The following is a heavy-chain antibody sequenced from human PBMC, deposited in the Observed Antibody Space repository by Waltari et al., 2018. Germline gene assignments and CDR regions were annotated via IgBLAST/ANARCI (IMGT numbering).Heavy chain of an antibody. J-gene: IGHJ6*03. CDR1: GFNFSSYG. Sequence: QVQLVESGGGVVQPGRSLRLSCAASGFNFSSYGMHWVRQVPGKELEWVAVISYDGDNKYDADSVKGRFTSSKEKSKNTLDLEMNSLRAEDTAVYYCARDWASMDVWGKGTTVTISS. CDR3: ARDWASMDV. V-gene: IGHV3-30*03. CDR2: ISYDGDNK. D-gene: IGHD3-16*01.